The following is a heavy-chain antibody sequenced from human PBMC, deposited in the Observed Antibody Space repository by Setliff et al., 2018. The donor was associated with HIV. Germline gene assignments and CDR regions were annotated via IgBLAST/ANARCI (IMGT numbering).Heavy chain of an antibody. CDR3: ARAADYHDSSGYWAPPRYFDY. D-gene: IGHD3-22*01. CDR1: GGSINVNNYH. Sequence: PSETLSLTCTVSGGSINVNNYHWGWVRQSPGKGLDYIGTIYYGGGTYYNPSLESRVTISADTSKNQFSLKLTSVTAADTAVYYCARAADYHDSSGYWAPPRYFDYWGQGTLVTVSS. CDR2: IYYGGGT. J-gene: IGHJ4*02. V-gene: IGHV4-39*01.